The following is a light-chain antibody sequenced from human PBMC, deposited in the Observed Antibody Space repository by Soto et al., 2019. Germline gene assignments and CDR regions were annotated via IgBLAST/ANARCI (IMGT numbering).Light chain of an antibody. CDR1: QSVSSDY. V-gene: IGKV3-20*01. CDR3: QHYSSSHT. J-gene: IGKJ2*01. CDR2: GAS. Sequence: IVLTQSPGTLSLSPGERATLSCRASQSVSSDYLAWYQQKPGQAPRLLIYGASSRATGIPDRFSGSGSGTDFTLTISRLEPEDCAVYYCQHYSSSHTFGQGTKLEIK.